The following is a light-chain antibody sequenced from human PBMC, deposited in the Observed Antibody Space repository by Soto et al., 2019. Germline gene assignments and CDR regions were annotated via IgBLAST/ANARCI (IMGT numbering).Light chain of an antibody. CDR3: QQYGGSPRT. CDR1: QSVGTS. J-gene: IGKJ1*01. V-gene: IGKV3-20*01. Sequence: EIVLTQSPVTLSLSPGERGTLSCRASQSVGTSLAWYQQTPGQAPRLLIYGASNRATGIPDRFSGSGSGTDFTLTISKLEPEDFAVYHCQQYGGSPRTFGQGTKVDIK. CDR2: GAS.